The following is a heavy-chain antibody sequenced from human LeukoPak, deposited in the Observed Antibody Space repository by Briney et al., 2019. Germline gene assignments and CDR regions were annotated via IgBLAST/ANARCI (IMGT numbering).Heavy chain of an antibody. J-gene: IGHJ1*01. V-gene: IGHV3-30*02. CDR2: IRYDGSNK. CDR3: AKGGIRYFDWSPNSEYFQH. CDR1: GFTFSSYG. D-gene: IGHD3-9*01. Sequence: PGGSLRLSCAASGFTFSSYGMHWVRRAPGKGLEWVAFIRYDGSNKYYADSVKGRFTISRGNSKNTLYLQMNSLRAEDTAVYYCAKGGIRYFDWSPNSEYFQHWGQGTLVTVSS.